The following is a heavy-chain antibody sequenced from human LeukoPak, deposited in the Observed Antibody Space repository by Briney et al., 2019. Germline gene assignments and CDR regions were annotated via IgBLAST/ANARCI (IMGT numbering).Heavy chain of an antibody. CDR1: GGSISSGGYY. Sequence: SETLSLTCTVSGGSISSGGYYWSWIRQPPGKGLEWIGSIYHSGSTYYNPSLKSRVTISVDTSKNQFSLKLSSVTAADTAVYYCARLPYGSGTSDYWGQGTLVTVSS. V-gene: IGHV4-30-2*03. J-gene: IGHJ4*02. CDR2: IYHSGST. CDR3: ARLPYGSGTSDY. D-gene: IGHD3-10*01.